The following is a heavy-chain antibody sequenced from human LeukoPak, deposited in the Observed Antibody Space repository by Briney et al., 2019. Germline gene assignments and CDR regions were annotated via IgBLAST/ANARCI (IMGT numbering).Heavy chain of an antibody. CDR3: ARLATSDLDFDY. V-gene: IGHV1-2*02. Sequence: ASVKVSCKASGYTFTSYAMNWVRQAPGQGLEWMGWINPNSGGTNYAQKFQGRVTMTRDTSISTAYMELSRLRSDDTAVYYCARLATSDLDFDYWGQGTLVTVSS. J-gene: IGHJ4*02. CDR2: INPNSGGT. CDR1: GYTFTSYA. D-gene: IGHD1-26*01.